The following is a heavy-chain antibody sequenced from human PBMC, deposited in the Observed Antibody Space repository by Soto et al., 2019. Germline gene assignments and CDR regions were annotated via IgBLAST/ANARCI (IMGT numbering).Heavy chain of an antibody. V-gene: IGHV3-48*01. CDR2: ISSSSSTI. CDR3: ARMTDYMWGSYRYAYFDY. D-gene: IGHD3-16*02. Sequence: EVQLVESGGGLVQPGGSLRLSCAASGFTFSSYSMNWVRQAPGKGLEWVSYISSSSSTIYYEDSVKGRFTISRDNAKNSLYLQMNSLRAEDTAVYYCARMTDYMWGSYRYAYFDYWGQGTLVTVSS. J-gene: IGHJ4*02. CDR1: GFTFSSYS.